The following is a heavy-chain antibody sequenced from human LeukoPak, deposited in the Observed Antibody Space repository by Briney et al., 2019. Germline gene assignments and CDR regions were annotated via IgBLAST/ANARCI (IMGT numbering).Heavy chain of an antibody. V-gene: IGHV4-59*01. CDR2: IYYSGST. CDR1: GGSISGYY. CDR3: ARESPPDY. Sequence: SETLSLTCTVSGGSISGYYWSWIGQPPGKGLEWIGYIYYSGSTNYNPSLKSRVTISVDTSKNQFSLKLSSVTAADTAVYYCARESPPDYWGQGTLVTVSS. J-gene: IGHJ4*02.